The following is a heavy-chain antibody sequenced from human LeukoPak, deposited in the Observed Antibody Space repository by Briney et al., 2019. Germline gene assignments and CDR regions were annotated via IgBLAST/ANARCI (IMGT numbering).Heavy chain of an antibody. CDR1: GGSISSSNW. J-gene: IGHJ4*02. CDR3: ARVARCTSCFDVDY. Sequence: EPSETLSLTCAVSGGSISSSNWWSWVRQPPGKGLEWIGEIYHSGSTNYNPSLKSRVTISVDTSKNQFSLTLSSVTAADTAVYYCARVARCTSCFDVDYWGQGTLVTVSS. V-gene: IGHV4-4*02. D-gene: IGHD2-2*01. CDR2: IYHSGST.